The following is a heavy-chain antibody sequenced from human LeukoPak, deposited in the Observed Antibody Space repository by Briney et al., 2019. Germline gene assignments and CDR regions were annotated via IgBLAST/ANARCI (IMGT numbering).Heavy chain of an antibody. V-gene: IGHV4-34*01. CDR3: ARGTRWLRFDY. Sequence: SETLSLTCAVYGGSFSGCYWSWIRQPPGKGLEWIGEINHSGSTNYNPSLKSRVTISVDTSKNQFSLKLSSVTAADTAVYYCARGTRWLRFDYWGQGTLVTVSS. CDR1: GGSFSGCY. J-gene: IGHJ4*02. D-gene: IGHD5-12*01. CDR2: INHSGST.